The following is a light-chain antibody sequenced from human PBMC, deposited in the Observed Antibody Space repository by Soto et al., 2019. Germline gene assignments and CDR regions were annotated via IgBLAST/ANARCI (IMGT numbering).Light chain of an antibody. CDR1: SSDVGGYNY. CDR3: KSYGGPNNYVV. V-gene: IGLV2-8*01. CDR2: DVN. Sequence: QSALTQPPSASGSPGQSVTISCTGTSSDVGGYNYVSWYRQHPGKAPQLIIYDVNKRPSGVRDRSSGSKSGNTASLTVSGLQSGDEADYLPKSYGGPNNYVVFGGG. J-gene: IGLJ2*01.